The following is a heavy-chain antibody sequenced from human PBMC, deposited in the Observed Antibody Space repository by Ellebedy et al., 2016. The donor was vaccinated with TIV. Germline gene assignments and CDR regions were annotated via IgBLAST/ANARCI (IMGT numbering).Heavy chain of an antibody. D-gene: IGHD1-26*01. CDR3: ARGGGSYPDY. CDR1: GFTFSSYS. V-gene: IGHV3-48*02. CDR2: ISSSSSTI. J-gene: IGHJ4*02. Sequence: GESLKISCAASGFTFSSYSMNWVRQAPGKGLEWVSYISSSSSTIYYADSVKGRFTISRDNAKNSLYLQMHSLRDEDTAVYYCARGGGSYPDYWGQGTLVTVSS.